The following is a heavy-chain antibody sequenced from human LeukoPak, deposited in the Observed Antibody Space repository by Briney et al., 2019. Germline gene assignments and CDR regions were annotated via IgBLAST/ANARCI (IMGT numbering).Heavy chain of an antibody. CDR2: IIPIFGTA. V-gene: IGHV1-69*05. CDR3: ATLTPWSGDDGADLDY. J-gene: IGHJ4*02. CDR1: GGTFSSYA. Sequence: ASVKVSCKASGGTFSSYAISWVRQAPGQGLEWMGGIIPIFGTANYAQKFQGRVTITTDESTSTAYMELSSLRSEDTAVYYCATLTPWSGDDGADLDYWGQGTLVTVSS. D-gene: IGHD3-3*01.